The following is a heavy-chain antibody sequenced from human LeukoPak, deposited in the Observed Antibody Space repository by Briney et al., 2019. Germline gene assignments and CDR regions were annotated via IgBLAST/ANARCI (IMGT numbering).Heavy chain of an antibody. CDR3: ARSYCSSTSCYASGYFDY. CDR1: GGSISSTSYY. V-gene: IGHV4-39*01. CDR2: IYYSGST. Sequence: PSETLSLTCTVSGGSISSTSYYWGWIRQPPGKGLEWIAGIYYSGSTYYNPSLKSRVTISVDTSKNQFSLRLNSATAADTAVYYCARSYCSSTSCYASGYFDYWGQGTLVTVSS. J-gene: IGHJ4*02. D-gene: IGHD2-2*01.